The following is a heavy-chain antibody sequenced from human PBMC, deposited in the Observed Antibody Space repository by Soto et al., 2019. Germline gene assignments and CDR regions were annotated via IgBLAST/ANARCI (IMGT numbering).Heavy chain of an antibody. Sequence: PSETLSLTCTFSCGSIISYYWSWIRQPPGKGLEWIGYIYYSGSTNYNPSLKSRVTISVDTSKNQFSLKLSSVTAADTAVYYCARDGDGKLPDWGQGTLVTVSS. V-gene: IGHV4-59*01. J-gene: IGHJ4*02. CDR3: ARDGDGKLPD. CDR1: CGSIISYY. CDR2: IYYSGST. D-gene: IGHD1-7*01.